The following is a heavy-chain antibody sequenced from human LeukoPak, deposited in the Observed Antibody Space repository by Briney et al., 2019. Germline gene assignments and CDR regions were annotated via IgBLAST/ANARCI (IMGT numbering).Heavy chain of an antibody. J-gene: IGHJ5*02. CDR1: GFTFSSYW. D-gene: IGHD6-19*01. CDR2: IKQDGSEK. V-gene: IGHV3-7*01. CDR3: ARGKRSGRVIAVAGTGWFDP. Sequence: PGGSLRLSCAASGFTFSSYWMSWVRQAPGKGLEWVANIKQDGSEKYYVDSVKGRFTISRDNAKNSLYLQMNSLRAEDTAVYYCARGKRSGRVIAVAGTGWFDPWGQGTLVTVSS.